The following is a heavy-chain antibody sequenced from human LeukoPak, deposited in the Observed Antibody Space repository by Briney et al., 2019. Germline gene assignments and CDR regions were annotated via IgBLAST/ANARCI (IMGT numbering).Heavy chain of an antibody. CDR3: AIHDYEVDWFDP. D-gene: IGHD4-17*01. Sequence: ASVKVSCKASGYTFTSYAISWVRQAPGQGLEWMGGIIPIFGTANYAQKFQGRVTITADESTSTAYMELSSLRSEDTAVYYCAIHDYEVDWFDPWGQGTLVTVSS. J-gene: IGHJ5*02. V-gene: IGHV1-69*13. CDR1: GYTFTSYA. CDR2: IIPIFGTA.